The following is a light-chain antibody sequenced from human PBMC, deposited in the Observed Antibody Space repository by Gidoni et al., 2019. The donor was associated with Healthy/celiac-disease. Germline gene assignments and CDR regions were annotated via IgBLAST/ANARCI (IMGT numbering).Light chain of an antibody. CDR2: AAS. V-gene: IGKV1-39*01. J-gene: IGKJ1*01. CDR1: QSIRSH. CDR3: APNYSNPPWT. Sequence: IQLSQPPSSLSASVGVRVTFTCRASQSIRSHFNWYQQKPGKAPKLLIYAASSLQSGVPSRFSGSGFGGSFTRTDSSLQTEDFATYYCAPNYSNPPWTFGQGTKVEIK.